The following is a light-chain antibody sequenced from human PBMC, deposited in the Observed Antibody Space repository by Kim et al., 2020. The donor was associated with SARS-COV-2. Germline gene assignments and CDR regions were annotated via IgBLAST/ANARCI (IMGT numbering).Light chain of an antibody. CDR2: FDT. CDR3: QCLDSDNNHQV. J-gene: IGLJ2*01. Sequence: SYELTQPPSVSGAPGKTARITCWGNNISSRREPWYQQKPVQAPVLVIYFDTDRPSGIPDRYPVSNSENTTTLTLTMVDAGDEADDYYQCLDSDNNHQVFG. V-gene: IGLV3-21*04. CDR1: NISSRR.